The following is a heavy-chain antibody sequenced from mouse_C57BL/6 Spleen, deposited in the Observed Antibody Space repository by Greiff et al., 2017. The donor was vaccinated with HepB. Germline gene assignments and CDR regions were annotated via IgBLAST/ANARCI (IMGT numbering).Heavy chain of an antibody. CDR2: IYPRDGST. CDR1: GYTFTDHT. D-gene: IGHD2-1*01. CDR3: AREGCIYYGNPAWFAY. J-gene: IGHJ3*01. V-gene: IGHV1-78*01. Sequence: QVQLKESDAELVKPGASVKISCKVSGYTFTDHTIHWMKQRPEQGLEWIGYIYPRDGSTKYNEKFKGKATLTADKSSSTAYMQLNSLTSEDSAVYVCAREGCIYYGNPAWFAYLGQGTLVTVSA.